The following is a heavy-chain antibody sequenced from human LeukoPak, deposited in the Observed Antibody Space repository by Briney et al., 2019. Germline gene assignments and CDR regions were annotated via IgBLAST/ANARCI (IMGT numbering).Heavy chain of an antibody. V-gene: IGHV4-59*01. Sequence: SETLSLTCTVSGGSISSYYWSWIRQPPGKGLEWIGYIYYSGSTNYNPSLKSRVTISVDTSKNQFSLKLSSVTAADTAVYYCARGPDYGGNSAFDHWGQGTLVTVSS. CDR3: ARGPDYGGNSAFDH. CDR2: IYYSGST. J-gene: IGHJ4*02. CDR1: GGSISSYY. D-gene: IGHD4-23*01.